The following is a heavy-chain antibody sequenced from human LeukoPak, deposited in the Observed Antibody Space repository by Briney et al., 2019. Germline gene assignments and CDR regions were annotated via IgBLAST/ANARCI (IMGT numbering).Heavy chain of an antibody. CDR3: TRLNDILTGYLSPRYFDY. Sequence: GSLKLPCAASGFTFSGSAMHWVRQASGKGLEWVGRIRSKANSYATAYAASVKGRFTISRDDSKNTAYLQMNSLKTEDTAVYYCTRLNDILTGYLSPRYFDYWGQGTLVTVSS. J-gene: IGHJ4*02. D-gene: IGHD3-9*01. CDR2: IRSKANSYAT. V-gene: IGHV3-73*01. CDR1: GFTFSGSA.